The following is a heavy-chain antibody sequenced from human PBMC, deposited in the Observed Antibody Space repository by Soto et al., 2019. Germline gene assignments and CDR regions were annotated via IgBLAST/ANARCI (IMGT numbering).Heavy chain of an antibody. CDR3: ARDNRATTGWNNYFDY. V-gene: IGHV1-18*01. CDR1: GYKFSDYG. J-gene: IGHJ4*02. Sequence: QVHLVQSGAEVKRPGASVRVSCKASGYKFSDYGISWVRQAPGQGLKWMGWVSTYNGNTYSAQNFQGRVTLTRDTSTNTAYMELRSLISDDTAVYYCARDNRATTGWNNYFDYWGQGTLVTVSS. D-gene: IGHD1-1*01. CDR2: VSTYNGNT.